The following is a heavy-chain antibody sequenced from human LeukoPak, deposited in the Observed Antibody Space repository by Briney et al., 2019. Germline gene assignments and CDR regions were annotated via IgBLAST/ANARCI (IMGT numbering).Heavy chain of an antibody. V-gene: IGHV3-7*05. CDR3: ARDKTYYYGSGGGYYYGMDV. Sequence: PGGSLRLSCAASGFTFSSYWMSWVRQAPGKGLEWVANIKQDGSEKYYVDSVKGRFTISRDNAKNSLYLQMNSLRAEDTAVYYCARDKTYYYGSGGGYYYGMDVWGQGTTVTVSS. J-gene: IGHJ6*02. CDR2: IKQDGSEK. D-gene: IGHD3-10*01. CDR1: GFTFSSYW.